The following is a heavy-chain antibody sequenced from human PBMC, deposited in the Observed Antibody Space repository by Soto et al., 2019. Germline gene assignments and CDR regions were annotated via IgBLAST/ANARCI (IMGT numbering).Heavy chain of an antibody. V-gene: IGHV3-23*01. CDR2: IAATSDAE. Sequence: EGRLLESGGGLVPPGGSLRLSCVASGFPFDTSAMNWVRQTPEKGLEWVSIIAATSDAEYYAESVKGRFATSRDNSSYTLYLHRSSLRAEDTAIYSCAQYSDTYPVYNGLHLWGQGST. D-gene: IGHD1-26*01. J-gene: IGHJ6*02. CDR3: AQYSDTYPVYNGLHL. CDR1: GFPFDTSA.